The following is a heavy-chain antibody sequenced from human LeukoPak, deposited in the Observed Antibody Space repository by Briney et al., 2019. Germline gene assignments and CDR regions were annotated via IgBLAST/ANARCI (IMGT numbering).Heavy chain of an antibody. CDR1: GFTFSSYA. CDR2: ISDSGGST. D-gene: IGHD2-15*01. CDR3: VRGYSFGPYGMDV. Sequence: GGSLRLSCAASGFTFSSYAMHWVRQAPGKGLEYVSAISDSGGSTYYADSVKGRFTISRDYSKNTLYLQMSSLRAEDTAVYFCVRGYSFGPYGMDVWGQGTTVTVSS. V-gene: IGHV3-64D*09. J-gene: IGHJ6*02.